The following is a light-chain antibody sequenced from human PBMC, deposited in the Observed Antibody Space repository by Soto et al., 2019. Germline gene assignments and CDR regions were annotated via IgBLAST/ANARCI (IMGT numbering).Light chain of an antibody. V-gene: IGLV1-44*01. CDR3: ATWDASLNEWV. Sequence: QSVLTQPPSASGTPGQRVTISCSGSSSNIGSSTVNWYQQVPGTAPKLLIYADDQRPSGVPDRFSGSKSGTSASLAISGLQSEDEADYYCATWDASLNEWVFGGGTKLTVL. CDR1: SSNIGSST. CDR2: ADD. J-gene: IGLJ3*02.